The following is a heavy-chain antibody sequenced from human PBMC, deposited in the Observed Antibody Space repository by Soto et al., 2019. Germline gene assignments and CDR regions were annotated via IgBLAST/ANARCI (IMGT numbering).Heavy chain of an antibody. D-gene: IGHD6-13*01. J-gene: IGHJ5*02. CDR1: GVTFSSYA. CDR2: ISGSGGST. CDR3: AKDYPSTQLDMTSFDP. V-gene: IGHV3-23*01. Sequence: GTLRLSCAASGVTFSSYAMSWVRQAPEKGLEWVSAISGSGGSTYYADSVKGRFTISRDNSKNTLYLQMNSLRAEDTAVYYCAKDYPSTQLDMTSFDPWGQGTLVTVSS.